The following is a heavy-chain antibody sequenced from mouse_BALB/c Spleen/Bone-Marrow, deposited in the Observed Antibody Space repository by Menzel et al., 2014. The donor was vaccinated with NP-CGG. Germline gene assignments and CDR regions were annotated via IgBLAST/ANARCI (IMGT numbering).Heavy chain of an antibody. D-gene: IGHD2-14*01. J-gene: IGHJ4*01. CDR3: ARSGKVRNAMDY. CDR1: GYTFTDHA. V-gene: IGHV1S137*01. Sequence: VQLQQSGAKLVRPGVSVKISCKGSGYTFTDHAIHWVKRSHAKSLEWIGVISGYYGDAIYNQKFKGKATMTVDKSSSTAYMELARLTSEDSAIYYCARSGKVRNAMDYWGQATSVTISS. CDR2: ISGYYGDA.